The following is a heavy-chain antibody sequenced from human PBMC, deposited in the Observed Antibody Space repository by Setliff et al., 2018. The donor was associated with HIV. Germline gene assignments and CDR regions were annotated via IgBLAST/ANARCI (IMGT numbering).Heavy chain of an antibody. CDR3: ARRPYYFDY. V-gene: IGHV4-38-2*02. Sequence: NPSETLSLTCTVSGYSISSGYYWGWIRQPPGKGLEWIGAINHYGGTNYNPSLKSRVTMSVDTSKKQFSLKLSSVTAADTAVYYCARRPYYFDYWGQGTLVTVSS. CDR1: GYSISSGYY. J-gene: IGHJ4*02. CDR2: INHYGGT.